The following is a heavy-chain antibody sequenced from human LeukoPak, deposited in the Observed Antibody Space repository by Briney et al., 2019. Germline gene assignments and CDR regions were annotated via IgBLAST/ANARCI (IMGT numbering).Heavy chain of an antibody. CDR1: GFTFSSYA. J-gene: IGHJ6*03. CDR2: ISYDGSNK. Sequence: PGGSLRLSCAASGFTFSSYAMHWVRQAPGKGLEWVAVISYDGSNKYYADSVKGRFTISRDNSKNTLYLQMNSLRAEDTAVYYCASSSSWYSYYYYMDVWGKGTTVTVSS. D-gene: IGHD6-13*01. V-gene: IGHV3-30-3*01. CDR3: ASSSSWYSYYYYMDV.